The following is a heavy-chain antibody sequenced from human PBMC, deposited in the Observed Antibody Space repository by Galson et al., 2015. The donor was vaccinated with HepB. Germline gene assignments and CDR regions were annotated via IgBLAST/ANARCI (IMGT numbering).Heavy chain of an antibody. CDR2: IYYSGST. J-gene: IGHJ4*02. CDR1: GGSISSYY. V-gene: IGHV4-59*01. D-gene: IGHD3-10*01. CDR3: ARLGGYGSGSYYNPPPADY. Sequence: LSLTCTVSGGSISSYYWSWIRQPPGKGLEWIGYIYYSGSTNYNPSLKSRVTISVDTSKNQFSLKLSSATAADTAVYYCARLGGYGSGSYYNPPPADYWGQGTLVTVSS.